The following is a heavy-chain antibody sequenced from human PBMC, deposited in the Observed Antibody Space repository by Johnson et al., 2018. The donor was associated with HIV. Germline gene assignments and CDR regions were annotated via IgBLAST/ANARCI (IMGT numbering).Heavy chain of an antibody. Sequence: MQLVESGGGVVRPGGSLRLSCAASGFTFDDYGMSWVRQAPGKGLEWVSGINWNGGSTGYADSVKGRFTISRDNAKNSLYLQMNSLRAEDTAVYYCAKGIAAAGTGAFDIWGQGTMVTVSS. D-gene: IGHD6-13*01. J-gene: IGHJ3*02. CDR1: GFTFDDYG. CDR3: AKGIAAAGTGAFDI. CDR2: INWNGGST. V-gene: IGHV3-20*04.